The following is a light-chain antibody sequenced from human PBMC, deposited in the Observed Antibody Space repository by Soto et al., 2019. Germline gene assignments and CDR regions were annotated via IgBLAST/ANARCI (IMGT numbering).Light chain of an antibody. Sequence: VMTQSPATLSVSPGESATLSCRASQNAFTNVAWYRQKPGKTPRLLIYGSSTRSTGVPARFSGSGSATEFTLTSSSLQSENSAVYYCQEYEDWPPISFGQGTRLEIK. CDR2: GSS. CDR1: QNAFTN. V-gene: IGKV3-15*01. CDR3: QEYEDWPPIS. J-gene: IGKJ5*01.